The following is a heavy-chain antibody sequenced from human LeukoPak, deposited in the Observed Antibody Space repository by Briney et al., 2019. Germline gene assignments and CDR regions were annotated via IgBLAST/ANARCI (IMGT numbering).Heavy chain of an antibody. Sequence: PSETLSLTCSVSGYSISSCYYWGLIRQPPGTGLEGMGIIYQSGKTYCNPSLESRVTISVDTSKNQFSLKMNSMTAADTAMYYCARGLPGGQLSRYDYWGQGTLVTVSS. CDR1: GYSISSCYY. J-gene: IGHJ4*02. V-gene: IGHV4-38-2*02. CDR2: IYQSGKT. CDR3: ARGLPGGQLSRYDY. D-gene: IGHD6-13*01.